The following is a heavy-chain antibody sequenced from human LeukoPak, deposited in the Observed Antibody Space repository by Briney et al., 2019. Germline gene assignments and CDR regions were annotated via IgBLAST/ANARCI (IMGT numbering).Heavy chain of an antibody. CDR3: VRGLEVDY. J-gene: IGHJ4*02. Sequence: GGSLRLSCAASGFTFSSYEMNWVRQAPGNGLEWVSYINNSGSPIYYADSVKGRFTVSRDNAKNSLYLQMNSLRAEDTAVYYCVRGLEVDYWGQGVLVTVSS. V-gene: IGHV3-48*03. D-gene: IGHD1-1*01. CDR2: INNSGSPI. CDR1: GFTFSSYE.